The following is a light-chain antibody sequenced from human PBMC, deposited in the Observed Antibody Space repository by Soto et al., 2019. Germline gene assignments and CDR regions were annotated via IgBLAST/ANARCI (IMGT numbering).Light chain of an antibody. V-gene: IGKV1-9*01. CDR2: SIS. J-gene: IGKJ2*01. CDR3: QQLYTYPHT. CDR1: QDIAIY. Sequence: IQLTQSPSSLSASVGDRVTITCRASQDIAIYLAWYQQKSGKAPRLLIYSISSLKSGVPSRFSGSGSGAEFTLTISGLQPEDFATYFCQQLYTYPHTFGLGTQLQI.